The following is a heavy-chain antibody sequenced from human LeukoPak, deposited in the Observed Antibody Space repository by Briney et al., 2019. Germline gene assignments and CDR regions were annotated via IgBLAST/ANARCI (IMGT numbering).Heavy chain of an antibody. Sequence: PGGSLRLSCAASGFTFSSYAMHWVRQAPGRGLEWVAVISYDGSNKYYADFVKGRFTISRDNSKNTLYLQMNSLRAEDTAVYYCARVPGEDRFLEWSISSYYMDVWGKGTTVTASS. D-gene: IGHD3-3*01. V-gene: IGHV3-30*04. CDR2: ISYDGSNK. CDR3: ARVPGEDRFLEWSISSYYMDV. CDR1: GFTFSSYA. J-gene: IGHJ6*03.